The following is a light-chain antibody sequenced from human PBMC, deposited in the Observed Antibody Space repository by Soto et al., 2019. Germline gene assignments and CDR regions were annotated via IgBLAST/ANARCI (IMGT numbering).Light chain of an antibody. Sequence: DIQMPKSPATLSASVGDRVTITGRASQSISSWLAWYQQKPGKAPKLLIYDASSLESGVPSRFSGSGSGTEFTLTISSLQPDDFATYYCQQFNTSPWTFGQGTKVDIK. CDR2: DAS. CDR3: QQFNTSPWT. J-gene: IGKJ1*01. V-gene: IGKV1-5*01. CDR1: QSISSW.